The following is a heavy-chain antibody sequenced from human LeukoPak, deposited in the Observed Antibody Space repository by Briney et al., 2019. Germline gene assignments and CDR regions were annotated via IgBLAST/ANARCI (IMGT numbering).Heavy chain of an antibody. Sequence: ASVKVSSKASGSTFTNYGISWVRQAPGQGLEWMGWISAYNANTNYAQKLQGGVTMTTDTSTSTAYMELRSLRSDDTAVYYCAREGSWGSYRPKPDYWGQGTLVTVSS. CDR3: AREGSWGSYRPKPDY. CDR2: ISAYNANT. D-gene: IGHD3-16*02. CDR1: GSTFTNYG. V-gene: IGHV1-18*01. J-gene: IGHJ4*02.